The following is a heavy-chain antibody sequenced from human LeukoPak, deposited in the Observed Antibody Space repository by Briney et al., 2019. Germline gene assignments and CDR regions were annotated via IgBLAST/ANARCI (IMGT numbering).Heavy chain of an antibody. Sequence: GGSLKLSCAASGFTLSGSAMHWVRQAPGKGLEWVAVISYDESDKYYGDSVKGRFTISRDNSKNTLFLQMNSLRAEDTAVYFCAKDFRRADYYDSSGYYRMIGYWGQGTLVTVSS. D-gene: IGHD3-22*01. J-gene: IGHJ4*02. CDR2: ISYDESDK. CDR3: AKDFRRADYYDSSGYYRMIGY. CDR1: GFTLSGSA. V-gene: IGHV3-30*01.